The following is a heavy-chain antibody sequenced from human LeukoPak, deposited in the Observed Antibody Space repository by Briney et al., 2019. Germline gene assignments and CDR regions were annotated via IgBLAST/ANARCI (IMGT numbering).Heavy chain of an antibody. CDR2: IYYSGST. V-gene: IGHV4-39*02. CDR1: GGSISSSSYY. Sequence: KPSETLSLTCTVSGGSISSSSYYWGWIRQPPGMGLEWIGSIYYSGSTYYNPSLKSRVTISVDTSKNQFSLKLSSVTAADTAVYYCARERQYYMDVWGKGTTVTVSS. CDR3: ARERQYYMDV. J-gene: IGHJ6*03.